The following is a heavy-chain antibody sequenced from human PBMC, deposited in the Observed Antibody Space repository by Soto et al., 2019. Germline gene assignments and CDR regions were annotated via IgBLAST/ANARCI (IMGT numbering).Heavy chain of an antibody. J-gene: IGHJ6*03. CDR1: GFAFTSSA. CDR2: IVVGSGNT. CDR3: AAPRPNRYYYYYMDV. Sequence: SVKVSCKASGFAFTSSAMQWLRQARGQRLEWIGWIVVGSGNTNYAQKFQERVTITRDMSTSTAYMELSSLRSEDTAVYYCAAPRPNRYYYYYMDVWGKGTTVTVSS. V-gene: IGHV1-58*02.